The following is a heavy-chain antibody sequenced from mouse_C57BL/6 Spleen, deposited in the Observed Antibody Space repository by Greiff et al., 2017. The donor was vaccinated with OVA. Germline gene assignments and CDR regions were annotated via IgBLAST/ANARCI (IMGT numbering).Heavy chain of an antibody. D-gene: IGHD1-2*01. CDR1: GYTFTSYW. J-gene: IGHJ2*01. V-gene: IGHV1-59*01. CDR2: IDPSDSYT. CDR3: ARDGPYFDY. Sequence: VKLQEPGAELVRPGTSVKLSCKASGYTFTSYWMHWVKQRPGQGLEWIGVIDPSDSYTNYNQKFKGKATLTVDTSSSTAYMQLSSLTSEDSAVYYCARDGPYFDYWGQGTTLTVSS.